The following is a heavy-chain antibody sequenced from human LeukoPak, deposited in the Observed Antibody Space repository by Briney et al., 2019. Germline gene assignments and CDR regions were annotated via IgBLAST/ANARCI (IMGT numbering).Heavy chain of an antibody. CDR1: GFTFSSYS. D-gene: IGHD4-4*01. Sequence: GSLRLACAASGFTFSSYSMNWVRQPPGKGLEWIGEINHSGSTNYNPSLKSRVTISVDTSKNQFSLKLSSVTAADTAVYYCARAYSNYGVWGQGTLVTVSS. J-gene: IGHJ4*02. CDR2: INHSGST. V-gene: IGHV4-34*01. CDR3: ARAYSNYGV.